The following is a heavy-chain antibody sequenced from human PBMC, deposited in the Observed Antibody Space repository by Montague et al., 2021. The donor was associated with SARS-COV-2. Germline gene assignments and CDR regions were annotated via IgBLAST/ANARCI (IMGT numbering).Heavy chain of an antibody. CDR1: GGSFSGHS. D-gene: IGHD3-22*01. Sequence: SETLSLTCAVYGGSFSGHSWTWIRQPPGKGPEWIGEINHSGGTNYNPSLKSRVTISVDTSKNQFYLKLSSLTAADTAVYYCARGLTDVTVILVFVGASLYFDSWGQGALVTVSS. CDR3: ARGLTDVTVILVFVGASLYFDS. CDR2: INHSGGT. V-gene: IGHV4-34*01. J-gene: IGHJ4*02.